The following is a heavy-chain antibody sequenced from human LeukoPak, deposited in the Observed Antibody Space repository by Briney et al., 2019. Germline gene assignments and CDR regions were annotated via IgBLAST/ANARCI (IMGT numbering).Heavy chain of an antibody. CDR1: GYSISSGYY. J-gene: IGHJ4*02. CDR3: ARGIQLWLADY. CDR2: IYHSGST. D-gene: IGHD5-18*01. Sequence: SETLSLTCTVSGYSISSGYYWGWIRQPPGKGLEWIGSIYHSGSTYYNPSLKSRVTISVDTSKNQFSLKLRSVTAADTAVYYCARGIQLWLADYWGQGTLVTVSS. V-gene: IGHV4-38-2*02.